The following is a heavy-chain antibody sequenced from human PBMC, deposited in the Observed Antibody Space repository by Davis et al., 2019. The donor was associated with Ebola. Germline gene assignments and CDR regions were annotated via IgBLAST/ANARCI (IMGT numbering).Heavy chain of an antibody. D-gene: IGHD3-10*01. CDR2: INPNSGGT. CDR3: ATLWFGELLGMDV. V-gene: IGHV1-2*06. J-gene: IGHJ6*04. CDR1: GYTFTAYY. Sequence: ASVKVSCKTSGYTFTAYYMHWVRQAPGQGLEWMGRINPNSGGTNYAQKFQGRVTMTRDTSISTAYMELRRLRSDDTAVYYCATLWFGELLGMDVWGKGTTVTVSS.